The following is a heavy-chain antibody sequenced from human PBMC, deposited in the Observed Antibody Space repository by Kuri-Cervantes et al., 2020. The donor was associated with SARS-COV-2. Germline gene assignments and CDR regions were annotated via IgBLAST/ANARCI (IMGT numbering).Heavy chain of an antibody. D-gene: IGHD2-2*02. CDR1: GYTFTSYD. CDR2: INPNSGGT. V-gene: IGHV1-2*02. CDR3: AIGGLDCSSTSCYSGYFDY. J-gene: IGHJ4*02. Sequence: ASVKVSCKASGYTFTSYDINWVRQATGQGLEWMGWINPNSGGTNYAQKFQGRVTMTRDTSISTAYMELSRLRSDDTAVYYCAIGGLDCSSTSCYSGYFDYWGQGTLVTVSS.